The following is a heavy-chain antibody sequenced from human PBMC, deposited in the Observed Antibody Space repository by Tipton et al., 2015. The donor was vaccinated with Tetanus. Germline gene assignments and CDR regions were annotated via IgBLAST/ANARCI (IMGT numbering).Heavy chain of an antibody. J-gene: IGHJ4*02. Sequence: SLRLSCAASGFTLSSFHMSWVRQAPGKGLEWVSYITSTSSTMSYADSVKGRFTISRDNAKNSLFLQMDSLRDEDTAVYYCARTVDYYDSRGSSKYNAYWGQGTLVTVSS. V-gene: IGHV3-48*02. CDR3: ARTVDYYDSRGSSKYNAY. CDR1: GFTLSSFH. D-gene: IGHD3-22*01. CDR2: ITSTSSTM.